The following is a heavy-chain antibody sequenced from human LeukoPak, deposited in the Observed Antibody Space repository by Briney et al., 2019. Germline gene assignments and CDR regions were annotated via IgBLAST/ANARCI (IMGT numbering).Heavy chain of an antibody. CDR1: GFTFGDYA. Sequence: PGGALRLSCTASGFTFGDYAMTWVRQAPGKGLEWVGFIRSEAYGGTQEYAASVKGRYTISRDDSKSIAYLQMNSLKTEDTAVYYCTRDQTPYYWGQGTLVTVSS. V-gene: IGHV3-49*04. CDR2: IRSEAYGGTQ. CDR3: TRDQTPYY. J-gene: IGHJ4*02.